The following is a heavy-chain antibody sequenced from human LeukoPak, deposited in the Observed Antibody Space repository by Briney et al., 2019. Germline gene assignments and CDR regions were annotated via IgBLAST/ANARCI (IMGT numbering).Heavy chain of an antibody. Sequence: QTGGSLRLSCAASGFTSSSYGMGWVRQAPGKGLEWVSYISITSSTVYYADSVKGRFTISRDNAKNSLYLQMNSLRAEDTAVYYCVRDQKPGWYPDYWGQGTLVTVSS. CDR3: VRDQKPGWYPDY. J-gene: IGHJ4*02. D-gene: IGHD6-19*01. CDR1: GFTSSSYG. V-gene: IGHV3-48*01. CDR2: ISITSSTV.